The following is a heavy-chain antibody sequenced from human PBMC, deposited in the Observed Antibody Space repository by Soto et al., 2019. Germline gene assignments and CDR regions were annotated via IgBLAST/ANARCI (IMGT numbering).Heavy chain of an antibody. Sequence: PGESLKISCKGSGYSFTNYWIAWVRQVSGKGLEWMGFIYPGDSDTRYSPSFQGQVTISVDKSISTAYLQWSSLKASDTAMYYRATPSPRYCSSTSCYPGALDIWGQGTMVTVSS. J-gene: IGHJ3*02. D-gene: IGHD2-2*01. CDR2: IYPGDSDT. CDR3: ATPSPRYCSSTSCYPGALDI. V-gene: IGHV5-51*01. CDR1: GYSFTNYW.